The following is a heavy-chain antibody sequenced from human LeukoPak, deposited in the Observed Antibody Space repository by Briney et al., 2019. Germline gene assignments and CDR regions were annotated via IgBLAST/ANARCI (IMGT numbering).Heavy chain of an antibody. CDR1: GFTFSSYA. CDR3: ARDLQRFGEVPFVY. Sequence: GGSLRLSCAASGFTFSSYAMHWVRQAPGKGLEWVAVISYDGSNKYYADSVKGRFTISRDNSKNTLYLQMNSLRAEDTAVYYCARDLQRFGEVPFVYWGQGTLVTVSS. CDR2: ISYDGSNK. J-gene: IGHJ4*02. D-gene: IGHD3-10*01. V-gene: IGHV3-30*04.